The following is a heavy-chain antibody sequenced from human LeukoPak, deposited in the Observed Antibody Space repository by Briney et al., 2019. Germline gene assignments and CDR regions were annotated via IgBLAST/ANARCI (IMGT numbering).Heavy chain of an antibody. CDR2: IKQDGSEK. J-gene: IGHJ4*02. D-gene: IGHD3-3*01. Sequence: GGSLRLSCAASGFTFSSYWMSWVRQAPGKGLEWVANIKQDGSEKYYVDSVKGRFTISRDNAENSLYLQMNSLRAEDTAVYYCARDRDFWSGYYTRWGQGTLVTVSS. V-gene: IGHV3-7*01. CDR3: ARDRDFWSGYYTR. CDR1: GFTFSSYW.